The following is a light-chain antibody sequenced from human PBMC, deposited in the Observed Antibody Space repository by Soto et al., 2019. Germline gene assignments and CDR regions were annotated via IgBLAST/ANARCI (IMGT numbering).Light chain of an antibody. CDR3: QQYGGSLPYT. CDR2: GAS. Sequence: EIVLTQSPGTLSLSPGERVTLSCRASQSISSTYLTWYQQKPGQAPRLLIYGASSRATGIPDRFRGSGSGTDFALTISRLEPEDFAVYYCQQYGGSLPYTFGQGTKLEIK. V-gene: IGKV3-20*01. CDR1: QSISSTY. J-gene: IGKJ2*01.